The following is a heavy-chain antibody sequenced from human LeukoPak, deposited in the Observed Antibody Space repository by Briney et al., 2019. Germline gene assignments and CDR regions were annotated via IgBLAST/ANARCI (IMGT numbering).Heavy chain of an antibody. CDR3: AKDHNYYDSSGPFDY. V-gene: IGHV3-11*04. CDR2: ISSSGSTI. Sequence: GSLRLSCVVSGFTFRDYFMSWIRQAPGKGLEWVAYISSSGSTIYYADSVKGRFTISRDNAKSSLYLQMNSLRAGDTAVYYCAKDHNYYDSSGPFDYWGQGTLVTVSS. J-gene: IGHJ4*02. CDR1: GFTFRDYF. D-gene: IGHD3-22*01.